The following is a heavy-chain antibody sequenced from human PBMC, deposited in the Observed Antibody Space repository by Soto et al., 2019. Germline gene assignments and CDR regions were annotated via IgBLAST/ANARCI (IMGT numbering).Heavy chain of an antibody. CDR3: AREVKSAGGPDGFDI. Sequence: AGSLRLSCAASGFTISSYEMNWVRQAPGKGLQWVSAISSSGNHIYYADSLKGRFTISRDNAKNSLYLQMNSLRAEDTAVYYCAREVKSAGGPDGFDIWGQGTMVTVSS. J-gene: IGHJ3*02. V-gene: IGHV3-21*01. CDR2: ISSSGNHI. CDR1: GFTISSYE. D-gene: IGHD6-13*01.